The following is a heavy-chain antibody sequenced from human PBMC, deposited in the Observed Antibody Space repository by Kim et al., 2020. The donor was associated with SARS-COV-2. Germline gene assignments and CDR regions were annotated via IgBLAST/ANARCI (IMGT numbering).Heavy chain of an antibody. J-gene: IGHJ4*02. CDR3: AKEVAPIGIPYFDY. D-gene: IGHD2-21*01. CDR1: GFSFSNYA. CDR2: ISHSGGNT. Sequence: GGSLRLSCAASGFSFSNYAMSWVRQAPGKGLEWVSGISHSGGNTYYADSVEGRFTISRDNSKNALYLQMNSLRAEDTAVYYCAKEVAPIGIPYFDYWGQG. V-gene: IGHV3-23*01.